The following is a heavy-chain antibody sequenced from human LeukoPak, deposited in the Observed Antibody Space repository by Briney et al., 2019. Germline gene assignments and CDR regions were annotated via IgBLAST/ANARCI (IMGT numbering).Heavy chain of an antibody. Sequence: PSETLSLTCTVSGGSISSYYRSWIRQPAGKGLEWIGRIYTSGSTNYNPSLKSRVTMSVDTSKNQFSLKLSSVTAADTAVYYCARHYYDSGGYYWWYFDYWGPGTLVTVSS. D-gene: IGHD3-22*01. J-gene: IGHJ4*02. CDR3: ARHYYDSGGYYWWYFDY. CDR2: IYTSGST. V-gene: IGHV4-4*07. CDR1: GGSISSYY.